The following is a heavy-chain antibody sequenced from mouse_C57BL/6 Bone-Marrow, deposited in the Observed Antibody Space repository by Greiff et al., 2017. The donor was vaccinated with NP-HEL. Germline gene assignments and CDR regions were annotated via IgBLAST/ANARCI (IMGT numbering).Heavy chain of an antibody. D-gene: IGHD1-1*01. CDR2: ISDGGSYT. CDR3: ARGHYYGSSHAWFAY. J-gene: IGHJ3*01. V-gene: IGHV5-4*03. Sequence: EVKLVESGGGLVKPGGSLKLSCAASGFTFSSYAMSWVRQTPEKRLEWVATISDGGSYTYYPDNVKGRFTISRDNAKNNLYLQMSHLKAEDTAMDYCARGHYYGSSHAWFAYWGQGTLVTVSA. CDR1: GFTFSSYA.